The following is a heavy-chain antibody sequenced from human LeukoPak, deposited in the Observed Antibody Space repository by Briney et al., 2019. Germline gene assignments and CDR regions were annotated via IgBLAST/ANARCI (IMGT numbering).Heavy chain of an antibody. Sequence: SETLSLTCTVSGGSISSGSYYWGWIRQPPGKGLEWIGSIYYSGSTYYNPSLKSRVTISVDTSKNQFSLKLSSVTAADTAVYYCASSSRREVSFDYWGQGTLVTVSS. V-gene: IGHV4-39*01. CDR2: IYYSGST. CDR3: ASSSRREVSFDY. D-gene: IGHD2-21*01. CDR1: GGSISSGSYY. J-gene: IGHJ4*02.